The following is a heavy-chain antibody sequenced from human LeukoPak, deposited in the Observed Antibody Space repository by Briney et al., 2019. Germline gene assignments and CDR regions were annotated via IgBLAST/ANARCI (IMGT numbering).Heavy chain of an antibody. Sequence: GGSLRLSCAASGFTFSSCAMSWVRQAPGKGLEWVSAISGSGGSTYYAGSVKGRFTISRDNSKNTLFLQMNSLRAEDTAVYYCARESYSSSWFDAFDIWGQGTMVTVSS. D-gene: IGHD6-13*01. CDR1: GFTFSSCA. J-gene: IGHJ3*02. CDR3: ARESYSSSWFDAFDI. CDR2: ISGSGGST. V-gene: IGHV3-23*01.